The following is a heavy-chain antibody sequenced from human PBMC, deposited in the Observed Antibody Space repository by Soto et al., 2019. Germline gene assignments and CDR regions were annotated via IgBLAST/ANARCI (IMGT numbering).Heavy chain of an antibody. CDR3: ARVPGRGSGYLLANWKNAEYYMDV. CDR1: GGSISSYY. Sequence: SETLSLTCTVSGGSISSYYWSWIRQPPGKGLEWIGYIYYSGSTNYNPSLKSRVTISVDTSKNQFSLKLSSVTAADTAVYYCARVPGRGSGYLLANWKNAEYYMDVGGKGTTGTVSS. CDR2: IYYSGST. D-gene: IGHD5-12*01. V-gene: IGHV4-59*01. J-gene: IGHJ6*03.